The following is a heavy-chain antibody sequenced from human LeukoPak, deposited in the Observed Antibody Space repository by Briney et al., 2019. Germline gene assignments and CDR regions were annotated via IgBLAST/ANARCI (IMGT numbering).Heavy chain of an antibody. D-gene: IGHD3-3*01. CDR2: ISGSGSST. J-gene: IGHJ4*02. Sequence: GGSLRLSCAASGFTFSSHGMSWVRQAPGKGLEWVSTISGSGSSTYYADSVKGRFTISRDNFKNTLYLLMNSLRAEDTAVYYCAKLITIFGVSINDYFGYWGQGTLVTVSS. CDR1: GFTFSSHG. CDR3: AKLITIFGVSINDYFGY. V-gene: IGHV3-23*01.